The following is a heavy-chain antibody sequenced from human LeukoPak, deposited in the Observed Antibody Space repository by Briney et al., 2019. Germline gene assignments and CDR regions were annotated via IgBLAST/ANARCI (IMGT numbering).Heavy chain of an antibody. V-gene: IGHV1-46*01. J-gene: IGHJ3*02. Sequence: ASVKASCKASGYTFTSYYMHWVRQAPGQGLEWMGIINPSGGSTSYAQKFQGRVTMTRDTSTSTVYMELSSLRSEDTAVYYCARDEGITPMVPNDAFDIWGQGTMVTVSS. CDR1: GYTFTSYY. D-gene: IGHD1-14*01. CDR2: INPSGGST. CDR3: ARDEGITPMVPNDAFDI.